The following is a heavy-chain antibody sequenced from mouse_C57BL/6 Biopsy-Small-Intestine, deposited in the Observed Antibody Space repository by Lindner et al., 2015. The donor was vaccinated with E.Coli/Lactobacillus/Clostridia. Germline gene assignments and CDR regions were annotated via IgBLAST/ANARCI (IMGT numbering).Heavy chain of an antibody. CDR3: ARGYYGSSYGYYFDY. Sequence: VQLQESGPGMVKPSQSLSLTCTVTGYSITSGYDWHWIRHFPGNKLEWMGYISYSGGTNYNPSLKSRISITHDTSKNHFFLKLNSVTTEDTATYYCARGYYGSSYGYYFDYWGQGTTLTVSS. CDR1: GYSITSGYD. D-gene: IGHD1-1*01. CDR2: ISYSGGT. V-gene: IGHV3-1*01. J-gene: IGHJ2*01.